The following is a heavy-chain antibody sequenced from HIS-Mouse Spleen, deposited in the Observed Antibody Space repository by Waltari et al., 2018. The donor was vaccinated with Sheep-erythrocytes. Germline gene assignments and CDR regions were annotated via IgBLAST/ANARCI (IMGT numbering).Heavy chain of an antibody. D-gene: IGHD7-27*01. CDR2: IYYSGRT. Sequence: QVQLQESGPGLVKPSQTLSLTCTVSGGSISSGDYYWSWLRQPPGKGLEWIGYIYYSGRTYDNPSLKVRVTISVDTSKNQFSLKLSSVTAADTAVYYCARALANWGSSFDYWGQGTLVTVSS. J-gene: IGHJ4*02. CDR3: ARALANWGSSFDY. V-gene: IGHV4-30-4*01. CDR1: GGSISSGDYY.